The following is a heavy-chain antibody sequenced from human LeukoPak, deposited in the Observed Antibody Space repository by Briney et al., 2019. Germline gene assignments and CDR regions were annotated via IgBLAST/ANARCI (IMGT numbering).Heavy chain of an antibody. Sequence: SQTLSLTCTVSGGSISCYYWSWIRQPAGKGLEWIGRIYTSGSTNYNPSLKSRVTMSVDTSKNQFSLKLSSVTAADTAVYYCARDRGITIFGVVNRPYYFDYWGQGTLVTVSS. V-gene: IGHV4-4*07. CDR1: GGSISCYY. CDR2: IYTSGST. CDR3: ARDRGITIFGVVNRPYYFDY. D-gene: IGHD3-3*01. J-gene: IGHJ4*02.